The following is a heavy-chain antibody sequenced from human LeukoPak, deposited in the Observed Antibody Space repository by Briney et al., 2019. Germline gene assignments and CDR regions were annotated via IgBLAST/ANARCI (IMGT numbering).Heavy chain of an antibody. D-gene: IGHD3-10*01. CDR2: ISYDGSNK. CDR1: GFTFSSYA. CDR3: ARDSDYRFDY. Sequence: GRSLRLSCAASGFTFSSYAMHWVRQAPGKGLEWVAVISYDGSNKYYADSVKGRFTISRDNSKNTLYLQMNSLRAEDTAVYYCARDSDYRFDYWGQGTLVTVSS. J-gene: IGHJ4*02. V-gene: IGHV3-30-3*01.